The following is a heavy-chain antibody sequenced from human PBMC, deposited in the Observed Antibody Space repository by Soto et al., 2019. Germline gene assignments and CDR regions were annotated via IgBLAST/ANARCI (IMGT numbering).Heavy chain of an antibody. CDR3: ARDSTTVAPDY. J-gene: IGHJ4*02. V-gene: IGHV1-18*01. CDR2: ISAYNGNT. CDR1: GYTFTTYR. D-gene: IGHD4-17*01. Sequence: ASVKVSCKTSGYTFTTYRITWVRQAPGQGLGWMGWISAYNGNTNYAQKFQGRVTMTTDTSTSTAYMELRSLRSDDTAVYYCARDSTTVAPDYWGQGTLVTVSS.